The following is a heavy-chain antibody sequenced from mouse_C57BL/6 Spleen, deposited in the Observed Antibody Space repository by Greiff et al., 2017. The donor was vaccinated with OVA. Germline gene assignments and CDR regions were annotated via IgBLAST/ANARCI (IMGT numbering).Heavy chain of an antibody. D-gene: IGHD2-4*01. CDR2: IWSDGST. J-gene: IGHJ4*01. Sequence: VQLQESGPGLVAPSQSLSITCTVSGFSLTSYGVHWVRQPPGKGLEWLVVIWSDGSTTYNSALKSRLSISKDNSKSQVFLKMNSLQTDDTAMYYCARHYYDPYYYAMDYWGQGTSVTVSS. V-gene: IGHV2-6-1*01. CDR1: GFSLTSYG. CDR3: ARHYYDPYYYAMDY.